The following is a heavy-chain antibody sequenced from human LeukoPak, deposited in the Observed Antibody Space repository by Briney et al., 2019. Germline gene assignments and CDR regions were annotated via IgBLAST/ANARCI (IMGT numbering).Heavy chain of an antibody. J-gene: IGHJ5*02. CDR3: ARDRYGSGSDWSYP. Sequence: SQTLSLTCTVSGGSISSGGYYWSWIRQHPGKGLEWIGYIYYSGSTYYNPSLKSRVTISVDTSKNQFSLKLSSVTAADTAVYYCARDRYGSGSDWSYPWGQGTLVTVSS. D-gene: IGHD3-10*01. CDR1: GGSISSGGYY. V-gene: IGHV4-31*03. CDR2: IYYSGST.